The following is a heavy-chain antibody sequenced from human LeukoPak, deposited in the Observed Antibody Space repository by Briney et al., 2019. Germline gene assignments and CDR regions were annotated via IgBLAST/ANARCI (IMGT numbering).Heavy chain of an antibody. Sequence: PSETLSLTCAVYGGAFSGYYWSWIRQPPGEGLEWIGEINHSGSTNYNPSLKSRVTISVDTSKNQFSLKLSSVTAADTAVYYCARDGYNRGLYWGQGTLVTVSS. CDR3: ARDGYNRGLY. J-gene: IGHJ4*02. D-gene: IGHD5-24*01. CDR2: INHSGST. CDR1: GGAFSGYY. V-gene: IGHV4-34*01.